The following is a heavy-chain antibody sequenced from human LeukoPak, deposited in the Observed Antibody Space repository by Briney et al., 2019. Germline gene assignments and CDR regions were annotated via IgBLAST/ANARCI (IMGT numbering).Heavy chain of an antibody. J-gene: IGHJ5*02. V-gene: IGHV4-59*08. CDR2: VSYGAGT. D-gene: IGHD3-10*01. Sequence: SETLSLTCTVSGGSISIYSWTWIRQPPGKGLEWIGYVSYGAGTNYNPSLKSRVTMSLDTSKNQFSLKLSSVTAADTAVYYCARGLLWFHDRGVWFDPWGQGTLVTVSS. CDR1: GGSISIYS. CDR3: ARGLLWFHDRGVWFDP.